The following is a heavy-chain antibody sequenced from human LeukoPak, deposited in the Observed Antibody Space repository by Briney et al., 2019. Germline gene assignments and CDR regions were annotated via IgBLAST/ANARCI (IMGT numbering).Heavy chain of an antibody. D-gene: IGHD3-3*01. CDR3: AFGVASFFDY. CDR2: IYHSGST. V-gene: IGHV4-38-2*01. J-gene: IGHJ4*02. Sequence: SSETLSLTCAVSGYSISSGYYWGWIRQPPGKGLEWIGSIYHSGSTYYNPSLKSRVTIPVDTSKNQFSLKLSSVTAADTAVYYCAFGVASFFDYWGQGTLVTVSS. CDR1: GYSISSGYY.